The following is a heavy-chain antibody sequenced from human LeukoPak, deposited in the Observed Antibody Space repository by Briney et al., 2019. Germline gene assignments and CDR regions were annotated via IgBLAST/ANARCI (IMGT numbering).Heavy chain of an antibody. J-gene: IGHJ6*03. CDR2: IYYSGST. D-gene: IGHD3-3*01. V-gene: IGHV4-39*01. CDR3: ASLRTFWSVLPPWYMDD. CDR1: GGSISSSSYY. Sequence: SETMSLTCTVSGGSISSSSYYWGWIRQPPWKVLEWIGSIYYSGSTYYNPSLKSRVTISVDTSKNQFSLKLSSVTAADTAVYYCASLRTFWSVLPPWYMDDWGKGTTVTVSS.